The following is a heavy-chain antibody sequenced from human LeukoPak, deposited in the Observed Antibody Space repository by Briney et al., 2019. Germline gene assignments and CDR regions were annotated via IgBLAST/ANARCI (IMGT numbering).Heavy chain of an antibody. Sequence: PGGSLRLSCAASGFTFSSYAMHWVRQAPGKGLEYVSAISSNGGSTYYANSVKGRFIISRDNSKNTLYLQMGSLRAEDMAVYYCARDWYYDFWGQGTLVTVSS. CDR1: GFTFSSYA. V-gene: IGHV3-64*01. CDR2: ISSNGGST. CDR3: ARDWYYDF. D-gene: IGHD3-3*01. J-gene: IGHJ4*02.